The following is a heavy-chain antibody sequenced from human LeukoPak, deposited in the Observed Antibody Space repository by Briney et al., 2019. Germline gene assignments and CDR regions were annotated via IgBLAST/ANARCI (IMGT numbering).Heavy chain of an antibody. CDR1: GFTFSSYE. D-gene: IGHD3-10*01. V-gene: IGHV3-48*03. Sequence: GGSLRLSCAASGFTFSSYEMNWVRQAPGKGLEWVSYISSSGSTIYYADSVKGRFTISRDNAKNSLYLQMNSLRAEDTAVYYCARDDGYGSYFDHWGQGTLVTVSS. CDR3: ARDDGYGSYFDH. J-gene: IGHJ4*02. CDR2: ISSSGSTI.